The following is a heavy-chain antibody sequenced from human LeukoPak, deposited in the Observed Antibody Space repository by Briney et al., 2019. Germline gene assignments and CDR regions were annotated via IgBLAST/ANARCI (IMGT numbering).Heavy chain of an antibody. CDR2: ISSSSSYI. V-gene: IGHV3-21*01. CDR1: GFTFSSYS. D-gene: IGHD1-26*01. J-gene: IGHJ4*02. CDR3: ARFRGSYPDY. Sequence: SGGSLRLSCAASGFTFSSYSMNWVRQAPGKGLEWVSSISSSSSYIYYADSVKGRFTISRDNAKNSLYLQMNSLRAEDTAVYYCARFRGSYPDYWGQETLVTVSS.